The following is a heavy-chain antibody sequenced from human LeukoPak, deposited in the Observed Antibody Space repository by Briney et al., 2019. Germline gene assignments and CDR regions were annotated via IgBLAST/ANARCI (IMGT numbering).Heavy chain of an antibody. D-gene: IGHD7-27*01. J-gene: IGHJ4*02. V-gene: IGHV3-30*18. CDR1: GFTFSRYG. CDR2: TSHDGNKK. Sequence: GGSLRLSCAASGFTFSRYGMHWVRQAPGMGLEWVAVTSHDGNKKYYADSVKGRFTISRDNAKNSLYLQMNSLRDEDTAVYYCAKTIWGHSWGQGTLVTVSS. CDR3: AKTIWGHS.